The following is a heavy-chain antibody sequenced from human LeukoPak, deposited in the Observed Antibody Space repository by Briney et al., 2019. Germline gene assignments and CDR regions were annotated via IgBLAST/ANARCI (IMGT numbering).Heavy chain of an antibody. V-gene: IGHV3-21*01. CDR1: GFTFSSYG. CDR2: ISSGSSYI. CDR3: ARDRYFDWLSLDS. D-gene: IGHD3-9*01. J-gene: IGHJ4*02. Sequence: GGSLRLSCAASGFTFSSYGMNWVRQAPGKGLEWVSSISSGSSYIYYADSVRGRFTISRDNARNSLYLQMNSLRAEDTAVYYCARDRYFDWLSLDSWGQGTLVTVSS.